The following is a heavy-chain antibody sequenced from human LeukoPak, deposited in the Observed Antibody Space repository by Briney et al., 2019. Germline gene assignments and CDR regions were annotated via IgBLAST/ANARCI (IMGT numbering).Heavy chain of an antibody. J-gene: IGHJ4*02. V-gene: IGHV1-2*02. CDR2: INPNSGGA. CDR1: GGTFSSYA. CDR3: ARDKSLADPYFFDY. Sequence: GSSVKVSCKASGGTFSSYAISWVRQAPGQGLEWMGWINPNSGGANYAQKFQGRVTMTRDTSISAAYMDLHSLRSDDTAVYFCARDKSLADPYFFDYWGQGTLVTVSS.